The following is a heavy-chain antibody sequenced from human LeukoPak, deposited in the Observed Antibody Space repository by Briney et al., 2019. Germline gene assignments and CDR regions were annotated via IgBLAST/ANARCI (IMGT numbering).Heavy chain of an antibody. V-gene: IGHV3-21*01. D-gene: IGHD3-22*01. Sequence: GGSLRLSCAASGFTFSSYSMNWVRQAPGKGLEWVSSISSSSSYIYYADSVKGRFTISRDNAKNSLYLQMNSLGAEDTAVYYCARGYDSGSYYVYWGQGTLVTVSS. CDR2: ISSSSSYI. CDR3: ARGYDSGSYYVY. CDR1: GFTFSSYS. J-gene: IGHJ4*02.